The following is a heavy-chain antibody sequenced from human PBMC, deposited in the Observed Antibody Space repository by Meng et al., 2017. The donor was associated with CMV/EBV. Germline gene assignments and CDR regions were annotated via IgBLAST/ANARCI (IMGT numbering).Heavy chain of an antibody. V-gene: IGHV1-2*04. J-gene: IGHJ4*02. CDR2: INPNSGGT. D-gene: IGHD2-2*01. CDR3: ARDLSDIVVAPAALNYFDY. CDR1: GYTFTGYY. Sequence: ASVMISCRASGYTFTGYYMHWGRQAPGQGLEWMGSINPNSGGTNYAQKFQGWVTMTRDTSISTAYMELSRLRSDDTAVYYCARDLSDIVVAPAALNYFDYWGQGTLVTVSS.